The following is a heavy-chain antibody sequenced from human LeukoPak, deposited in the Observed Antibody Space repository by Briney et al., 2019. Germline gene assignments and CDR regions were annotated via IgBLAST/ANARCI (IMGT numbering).Heavy chain of an antibody. CDR2: IYPGDSDT. V-gene: IGHV5-51*01. CDR3: ARRGYSYAAPYYFDY. J-gene: IGHJ4*02. CDR1: GCSFTSYW. D-gene: IGHD5-18*01. Sequence: GESLKISCKGSGCSFTSYWIGWVRQMPGKGLEWMGIIYPGDSDTRYSPSFQGQVTISADKSISTAYLQWSSLKASDTAMYYCARRGYSYAAPYYFDYWGQGTLVTVSS.